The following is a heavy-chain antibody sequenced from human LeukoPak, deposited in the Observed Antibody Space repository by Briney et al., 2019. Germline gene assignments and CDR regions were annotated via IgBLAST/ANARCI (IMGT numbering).Heavy chain of an antibody. CDR2: IIPIFGTA. CDR3: ARVYCSGGSCSFDY. J-gene: IGHJ4*02. CDR1: GGTFSSYA. Sequence: SVKVSCKASGGTFSSYAISWVRQAPGQGLEWMGGIIPIFGTANYAQKFQGRVTITADESTSTAYMELSSLRSEDTAVYYCARVYCSGGSCSFDYWGQGTLSPSPQ. D-gene: IGHD2-15*01. V-gene: IGHV1-69*01.